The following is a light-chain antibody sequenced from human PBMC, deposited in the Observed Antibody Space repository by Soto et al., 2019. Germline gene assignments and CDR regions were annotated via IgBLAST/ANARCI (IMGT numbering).Light chain of an antibody. CDR3: LHDYNYRRT. Sequence: AIQMTQSPSSLSASVGDRVTITSRASQDIRCALAWYQHKPGKAPILLIYAASTLQSGVPSRFSSSGSGADFTLTISSLQPEDFARYYCLHDYNYRRTFGQGTKVEIK. CDR1: QDIRCA. V-gene: IGKV1-6*01. CDR2: AAS. J-gene: IGKJ1*01.